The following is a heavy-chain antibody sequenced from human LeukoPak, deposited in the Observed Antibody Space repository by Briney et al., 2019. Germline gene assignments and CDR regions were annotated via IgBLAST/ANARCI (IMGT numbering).Heavy chain of an antibody. J-gene: IGHJ5*02. D-gene: IGHD2-2*01. CDR3: AREGGYCRSTSCRTPRNWFDP. Sequence: SVKVSCKASGGTFSSYAISWVRQAPGQGLEWMGGIIPIFGTANYAQKFQGRVTITTDESTSTAYMELSSLRSEDTAVYYCAREGGYCRSTSCRTPRNWFDPWGHGTLVTVSS. V-gene: IGHV1-69*05. CDR1: GGTFSSYA. CDR2: IIPIFGTA.